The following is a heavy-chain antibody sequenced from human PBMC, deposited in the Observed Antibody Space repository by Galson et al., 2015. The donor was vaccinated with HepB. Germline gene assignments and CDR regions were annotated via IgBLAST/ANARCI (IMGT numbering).Heavy chain of an antibody. CDR2: INPNSGGT. Sequence: SVKVSCKASGYTFTGYYMHWVRQAPGQGLEWMGWINPNSGGTNYAQKFQGRVTMTRDTSISTAYMELSRLRSDDTAVYYCAARHYYYYYMDVWGKGTTVTVSS. V-gene: IGHV1-2*02. D-gene: IGHD6-6*01. J-gene: IGHJ6*03. CDR1: GYTFTGYY. CDR3: AARHYYYYYMDV.